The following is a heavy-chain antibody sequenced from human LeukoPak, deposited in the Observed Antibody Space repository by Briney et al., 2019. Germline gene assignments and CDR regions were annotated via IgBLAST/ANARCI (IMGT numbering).Heavy chain of an antibody. CDR2: FDPEDGET. V-gene: IGHV1-24*01. J-gene: IGHJ6*02. CDR1: GYTLTELS. Sequence: ASVKVSCKVAGYTLTELSMLWVRQAPGKGLEWMGGFDPEDGETIYAQKFQGRVTMTEDTSTDTAYMELSSLRSEDTAVYYCATAYYYYGMDVWGQGTTVTVSS. CDR3: ATAYYYYGMDV.